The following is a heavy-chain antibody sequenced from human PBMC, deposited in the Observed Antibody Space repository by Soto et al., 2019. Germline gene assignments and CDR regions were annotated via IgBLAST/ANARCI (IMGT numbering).Heavy chain of an antibody. D-gene: IGHD3-10*01. CDR3: ARDPPRHYYGQNYYHYGMDV. J-gene: IGHJ6*02. Sequence: PGGSLRLSCAASGFTFSSYSMNWVRQAPGKGLEWVSYISSSSSTIYYADSVKGRFTISRDNAKNSLYLQMNSLRDEDTAVYYFARDPPRHYYGQNYYHYGMDVWGQGTTVAVSS. CDR1: GFTFSSYS. CDR2: ISSSSSTI. V-gene: IGHV3-48*02.